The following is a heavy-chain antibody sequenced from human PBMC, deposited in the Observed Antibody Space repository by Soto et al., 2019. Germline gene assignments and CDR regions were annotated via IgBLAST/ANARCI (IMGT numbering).Heavy chain of an antibody. Sequence: ASETLSLTCTVSGGSISSSSYYWGWIRQPPGKGLEWIGSIYYSGSTYYNPSLKSRVTISVDTSKNQFSLKLSSVTAADTAVYYCARLDYDFWSGYYIPFDYWGQGTLVTVSS. CDR1: GGSISSSSYY. CDR3: ARLDYDFWSGYYIPFDY. J-gene: IGHJ4*02. V-gene: IGHV4-39*01. CDR2: IYYSGST. D-gene: IGHD3-3*01.